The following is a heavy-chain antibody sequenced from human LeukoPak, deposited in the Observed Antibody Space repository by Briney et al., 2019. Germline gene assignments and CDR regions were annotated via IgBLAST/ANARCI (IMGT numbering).Heavy chain of an antibody. CDR2: IIPIFGTA. Sequence: ASVKVSCKASGGTFSSYAISWVRQAPGQGLEWMGGIIPIFGTANYAQKFQGRVTITADESTSTAYTELSSLRSEDTAVYYCARDQSRGYSSGTFDYWGQGTLVTVSS. CDR1: GGTFSSYA. J-gene: IGHJ4*02. D-gene: IGHD6-19*01. V-gene: IGHV1-69*13. CDR3: ARDQSRGYSSGTFDY.